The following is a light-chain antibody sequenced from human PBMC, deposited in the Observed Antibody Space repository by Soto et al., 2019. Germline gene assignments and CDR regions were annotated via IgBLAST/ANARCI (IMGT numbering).Light chain of an antibody. Sequence: QSVLTQPPSASGTPGQRVSISCSGSNSNIGSNAVHWYQQVPGRAPKLLVYDNNQRPSGVPDRLSGSKSGTSASLAISGLQSEDEADYYCAAWDDRLKAVVFGGGTKVTVL. CDR3: AAWDDRLKAVV. CDR2: DNN. V-gene: IGLV1-44*01. J-gene: IGLJ3*02. CDR1: NSNIGSNA.